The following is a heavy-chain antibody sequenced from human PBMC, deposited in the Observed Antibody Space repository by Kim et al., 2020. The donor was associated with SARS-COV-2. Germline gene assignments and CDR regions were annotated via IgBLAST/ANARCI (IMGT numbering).Heavy chain of an antibody. J-gene: IGHJ6*02. V-gene: IGHV5-51*01. Sequence: RYSPAFHGQATISADKSISTAYLQWSSLKASDTAMYYCARLHSYGLIMDVWGQGTTVTVSS. CDR3: ARLHSYGLIMDV. D-gene: IGHD5-18*01.